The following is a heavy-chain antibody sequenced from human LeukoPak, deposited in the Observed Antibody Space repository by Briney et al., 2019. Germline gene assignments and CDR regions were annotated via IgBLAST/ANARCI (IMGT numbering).Heavy chain of an antibody. CDR3: AREVPYYDYVWGSPDMDV. J-gene: IGHJ6*03. V-gene: IGHV3-74*01. CDR1: GFTFSSYE. CDR2: ISGSGGSST. Sequence: PGGSLRLSCAASGFTFSSYEMNWVRQAPGKGLEWVSAISGSGGSSTSYADSVKGRFTISRDNAKNTLYLQMNSLRAEDTAVYYCAREVPYYDYVWGSPDMDVWGKGTTVTASS. D-gene: IGHD3-16*01.